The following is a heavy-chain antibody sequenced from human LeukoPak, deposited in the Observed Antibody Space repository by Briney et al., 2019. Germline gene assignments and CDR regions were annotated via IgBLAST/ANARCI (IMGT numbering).Heavy chain of an antibody. J-gene: IGHJ4*02. D-gene: IGHD6-19*01. CDR1: GGSISSGNYY. Sequence: SETLSLTCTVSGGSISSGNYYWSWIRQPAGKGLEWIGRIYKSGNTNYNPSLKSRVTISVDTSKNQFPLKLSSVTAADTAVYYCARYEAVAGVFDYWGQGTLVTVSS. CDR2: IYKSGNT. V-gene: IGHV4-61*02. CDR3: ARYEAVAGVFDY.